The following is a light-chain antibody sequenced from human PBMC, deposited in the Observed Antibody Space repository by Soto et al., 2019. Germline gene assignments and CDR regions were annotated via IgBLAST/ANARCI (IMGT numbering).Light chain of an antibody. CDR2: EVS. V-gene: IGLV2-8*01. CDR3: SSYTGSSGV. Sequence: QSALTQPPSASGSPGQSVTISCTGTSSDVGGYNYVSWYQQYPGKAPKLMIYEVSKRPSGVPDRFSGSKSGNTASLTVSGLQAEDEADYFCSSYTGSSGVFGGGTKLTVL. J-gene: IGLJ3*02. CDR1: SSDVGGYNY.